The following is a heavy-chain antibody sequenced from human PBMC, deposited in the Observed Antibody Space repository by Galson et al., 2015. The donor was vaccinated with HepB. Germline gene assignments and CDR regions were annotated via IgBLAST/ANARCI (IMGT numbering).Heavy chain of an antibody. CDR2: ISYDGSNK. CDR1: GFTFSSYA. CDR3: ASDSSSWSGGY. Sequence: SLRLSCAASGFTFSSYAMHWVRQAPGKGLEWVAVISYDGSNKYYADSVKGRFTISRDNSKNTLYLQMNSLRAEDTAVYYCASDSSSWSGGYWGQGTLVTVSS. D-gene: IGHD6-13*01. J-gene: IGHJ4*02. V-gene: IGHV3-30-3*01.